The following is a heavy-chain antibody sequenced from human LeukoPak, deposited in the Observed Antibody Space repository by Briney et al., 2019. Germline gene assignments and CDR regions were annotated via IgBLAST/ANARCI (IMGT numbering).Heavy chain of an antibody. D-gene: IGHD3-3*01. V-gene: IGHV3-21*01. CDR2: ISSSSSYI. CDR3: AREYYDFWSGYYTGPLSGSINDY. Sequence: GGSLRLSCAASGFTFSSYSMNWVSQAPGKGLEWVSSISSSSSYIYYADSVKGRFTISRDNAKNSLYLQMNSLRAEDTAVYYCAREYYDFWSGYYTGPLSGSINDYWGQGTLVTVSS. CDR1: GFTFSSYS. J-gene: IGHJ4*02.